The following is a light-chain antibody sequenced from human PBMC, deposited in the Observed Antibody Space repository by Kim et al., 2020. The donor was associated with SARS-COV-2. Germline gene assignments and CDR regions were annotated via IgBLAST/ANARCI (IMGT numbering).Light chain of an antibody. V-gene: IGLV3-1*01. CDR2: QDT. CDR3: QAWDNTWV. CDR1: KLGNKY. J-gene: IGLJ3*02. Sequence: VSLSPGQTVSITCSGDKLGNKYSSWYQQQPGQAPVLVIYQDTKRPSGIPERFSGSNSGNTATLTISGAQPMDEADYYCQAWDNTWVFGGGTQLTVL.